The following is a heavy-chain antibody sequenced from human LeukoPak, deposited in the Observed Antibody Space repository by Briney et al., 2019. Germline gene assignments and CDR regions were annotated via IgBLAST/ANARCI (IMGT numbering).Heavy chain of an antibody. CDR3: AKEATPYSSSPFFPENDAFDI. D-gene: IGHD6-13*01. CDR2: ISSSSSTI. CDR1: GFTFSSYS. Sequence: GGSLRLSCAASGFTFSSYSMNWVRQAPGKGLEWVSYISSSSSTIYYADSVKGRFTISRDNSKDTLYLQMNSLRAEDTAVYYCAKEATPYSSSPFFPENDAFDIWGQGTMVTVSS. J-gene: IGHJ3*02. V-gene: IGHV3-48*01.